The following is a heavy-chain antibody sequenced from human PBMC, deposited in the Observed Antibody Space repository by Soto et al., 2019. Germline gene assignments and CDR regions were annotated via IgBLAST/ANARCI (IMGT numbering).Heavy chain of an antibody. CDR2: TYYRSKWYN. CDR3: ARVGFGVRDYYYGMDV. CDR1: GDSVSSNSAA. J-gene: IGHJ6*02. D-gene: IGHD3-10*01. V-gene: IGHV6-1*01. Sequence: SQTLSLTCAISGDSVSSNSAAWNRIRQSPSRGLEWLGRTYYRSKWYNDYAVSVKSRITINPDTSKNQFSLQLNSVTPEDTAVYYCARVGFGVRDYYYGMDVWGQGTTVTVSS.